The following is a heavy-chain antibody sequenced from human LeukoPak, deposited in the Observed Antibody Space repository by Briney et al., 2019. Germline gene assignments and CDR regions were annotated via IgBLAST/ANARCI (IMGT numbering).Heavy chain of an antibody. CDR2: ISGGGGST. J-gene: IGHJ4*02. CDR1: GFTFSSYG. Sequence: GGSLRLSCAASGFTFSSYGMSWVRQAPGKGLEWVSAISGGGGSTYYADSVKGRFTISRDNSKNTLYLQMNSLRAEDTAVYYHATLWFGELLQSYWGQGTLVTVSS. V-gene: IGHV3-23*01. D-gene: IGHD3-10*01. CDR3: ATLWFGELLQSY.